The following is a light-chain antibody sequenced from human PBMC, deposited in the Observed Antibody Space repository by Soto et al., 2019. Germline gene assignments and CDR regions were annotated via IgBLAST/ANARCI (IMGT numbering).Light chain of an antibody. Sequence: QSVLTQPPSVSGAPGQRVTISCSGSTSNIGAGYGVHWYQHLPGTAPKLLIYGNVNRPSGVPDRFSGSKSGNTASLTISGLQAEDEADYYCCSYAGSYTFIFGGGTKLTVL. V-gene: IGLV1-40*01. CDR3: CSYAGSYTFI. J-gene: IGLJ2*01. CDR2: GNV. CDR1: TSNIGAGYG.